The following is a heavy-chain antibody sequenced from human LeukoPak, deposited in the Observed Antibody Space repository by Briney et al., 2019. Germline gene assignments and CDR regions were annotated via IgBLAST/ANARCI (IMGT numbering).Heavy chain of an antibody. CDR1: GYTFTGYY. Sequence: ASVKVSCKASGYTFTGYYMHWVRQAPGQGLEWMGRISDYNGNTNYAQKLQDRVTVTTDTSRSTAYMELRSLRSDDTAVYYCARDSRYNGYNQPFHYWGQGTLVTVSS. CDR3: ARDSRYNGYNQPFHY. J-gene: IGHJ4*02. V-gene: IGHV1-18*04. D-gene: IGHD5-24*01. CDR2: ISDYNGNT.